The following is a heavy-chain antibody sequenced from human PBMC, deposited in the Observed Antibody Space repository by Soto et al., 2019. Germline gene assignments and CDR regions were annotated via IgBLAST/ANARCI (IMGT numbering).Heavy chain of an antibody. CDR1: GGSISSGCYY. V-gene: IGHV4-31*03. D-gene: IGHD3-3*01. Sequence: SETLSLTCTVSGGSISSGCYYWSWIRQHPGKGLEWIGYIYYSGSTYYNPSLKSRVTISVDTSKNQFSLKLSSVTAADTAVYYCARGTYYDFREYFDYLGQGTLVTVSS. CDR3: ARGTYYDFREYFDY. J-gene: IGHJ4*02. CDR2: IYYSGST.